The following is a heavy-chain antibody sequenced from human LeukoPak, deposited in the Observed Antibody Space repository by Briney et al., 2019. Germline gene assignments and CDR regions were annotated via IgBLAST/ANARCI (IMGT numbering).Heavy chain of an antibody. CDR3: ARVRDNDYGDF. D-gene: IGHD2-15*01. CDR2: INPSGGST. CDR1: GYTFTSYY. V-gene: IGHV1-46*01. J-gene: IGHJ4*02. Sequence: GASVKVSCKASGYTFTSYYMHWVRQAPGQGLEWMGIINPSGGSTSYAQKFQDRVTMTTDTSTSTAYMELRSLRSDDTAVYYCARVRDNDYGDFWGQGTLVTVSS.